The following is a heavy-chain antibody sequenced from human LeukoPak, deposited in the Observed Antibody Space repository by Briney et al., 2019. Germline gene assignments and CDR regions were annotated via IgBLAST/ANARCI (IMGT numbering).Heavy chain of an antibody. Sequence: SETLSLTCAVYGGSFSGYYWSWIRQPPGKGLEWIGEINHSGSTNYNPSLKSRVTISVDTSKNQFSLKLSSVTAADTAVYYCARSSSSWYGKNFDYWGQGTLVTVPS. J-gene: IGHJ4*02. CDR2: INHSGST. CDR1: GGSFSGYY. D-gene: IGHD6-13*01. CDR3: ARSSSSWYGKNFDY. V-gene: IGHV4-34*01.